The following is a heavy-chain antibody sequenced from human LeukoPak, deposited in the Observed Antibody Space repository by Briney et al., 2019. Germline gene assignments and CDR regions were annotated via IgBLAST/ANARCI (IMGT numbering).Heavy chain of an antibody. CDR2: ISGSGDST. CDR1: GFTFNSYA. Sequence: AGGSLRLSCAASGFTFNSYAMNWVRQAPGKGLEWVSTISGSGDSTFYADSVKGRFTISRDNSKDTLYLQMSSLRADDTAMYYCAKLILGARSLFDFRGQGILVTVSS. V-gene: IGHV3-23*01. CDR3: AKLILGARSLFDF. J-gene: IGHJ4*02. D-gene: IGHD1-26*01.